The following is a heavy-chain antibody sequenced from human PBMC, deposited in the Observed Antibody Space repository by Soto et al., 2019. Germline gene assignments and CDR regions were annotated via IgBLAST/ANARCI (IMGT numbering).Heavy chain of an antibody. Sequence: EVQLEESGGGLVQSGGSLRLSCEAFGFTFSTYTMNWVRQAPGKGLEWVSYISSSGRTISYADPVKGRFSISRDNAKNSLYLQMNSLRAEDTAVYYCARDRVQWVVPTGGAFDTWGQGTMVTVSS. V-gene: IGHV3-48*04. J-gene: IGHJ3*02. CDR3: ARDRVQWVVPTGGAFDT. CDR1: GFTFSTYT. D-gene: IGHD6-19*01. CDR2: ISSSGRTI.